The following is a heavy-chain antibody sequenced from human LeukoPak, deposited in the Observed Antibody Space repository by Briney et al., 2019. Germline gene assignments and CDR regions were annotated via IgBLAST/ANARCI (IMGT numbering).Heavy chain of an antibody. J-gene: IGHJ4*02. Sequence: GGSLRLSCAASGFTFSNYGMHWVRQAPGKGLEWVGRIRTKTDGGTTDYAAPVKGRFTISRDDSRNTLYLQMNSLKTEDTAVYFCTTGPWFGYDYWGQGTLVTVSS. V-gene: IGHV3-15*01. CDR1: GFTFSNYG. D-gene: IGHD3-10*01. CDR3: TTGPWFGYDY. CDR2: IRTKTDGGTT.